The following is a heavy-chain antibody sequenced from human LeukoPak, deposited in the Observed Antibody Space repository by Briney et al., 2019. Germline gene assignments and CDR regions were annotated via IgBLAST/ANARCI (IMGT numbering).Heavy chain of an antibody. D-gene: IGHD2-2*01. CDR3: AKDGDCSSTSCSFDY. V-gene: IGHV3-30*18. CDR1: GFTFSSYG. Sequence: GRSLRLSCAASGFTFSSYGMHWVRQAPGKGLEWVAVISYDGGNKYYGDSVKGRFTISRDNSKNTVYLQMNSLRAEDTAVYYCAKDGDCSSTSCSFDYWGQGTLVTVSS. CDR2: ISYDGGNK. J-gene: IGHJ4*02.